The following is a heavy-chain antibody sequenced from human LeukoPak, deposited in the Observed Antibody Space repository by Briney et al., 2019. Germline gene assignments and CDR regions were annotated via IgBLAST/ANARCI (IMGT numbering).Heavy chain of an antibody. Sequence: GGSLRLSRAASGFTFSSYAMHWVRQAPGKGLEWVAVISYDGSNKYYADSVKGRFTISRDNSKNTLYLQMNSLRAEDTAVYYCARGRDDFWSGYYGDYYYGMDVWGQGTTVTVSS. CDR1: GFTFSSYA. CDR2: ISYDGSNK. V-gene: IGHV3-30-3*01. D-gene: IGHD3-3*01. CDR3: ARGRDDFWSGYYGDYYYGMDV. J-gene: IGHJ6*02.